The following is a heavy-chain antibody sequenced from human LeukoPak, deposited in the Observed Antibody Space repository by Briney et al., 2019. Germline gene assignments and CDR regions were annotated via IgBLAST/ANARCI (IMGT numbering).Heavy chain of an antibody. CDR3: ARDGRYCSSTSCYPRAFDI. J-gene: IGHJ3*02. V-gene: IGHV1-18*01. CDR1: GYTFTSYG. CDR2: ISAYNGNT. D-gene: IGHD2-2*01. Sequence: GASVKVSCKASGYTFTSYGISWVRQAPGQGLEWMGWISAYNGNTNYAQKLQGRVTMTTDTSTSTAYMELRSLRSDDTAVYYCARDGRYCSSTSCYPRAFDIWGQGTMVTVSS.